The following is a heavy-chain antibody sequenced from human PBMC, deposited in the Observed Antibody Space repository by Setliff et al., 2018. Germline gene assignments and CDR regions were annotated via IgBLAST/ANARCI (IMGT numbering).Heavy chain of an antibody. CDR1: GGTFRRYA. Sequence: GASVKVSCKASGGTFRRYAISWVRQAPGQGLEWMGGIIPSLGIGNYAQKFQDRVTIITDESTSTAYMELSSLRTEDTAVYYCVRDRHSFVVPPEEAWFDPWGQGTLVTVSS. CDR2: IIPSLGIG. J-gene: IGHJ5*02. V-gene: IGHV1-69*10. CDR3: VRDRHSFVVPPEEAWFDP. D-gene: IGHD2-2*01.